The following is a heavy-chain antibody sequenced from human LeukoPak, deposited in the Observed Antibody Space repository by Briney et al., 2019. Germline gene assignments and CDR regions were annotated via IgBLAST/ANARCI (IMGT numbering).Heavy chain of an antibody. D-gene: IGHD4-11*01. CDR2: VRYSGRT. Sequence: SETLSLTCTASGGSINRDFWTWIRQPPGKGLEWIGYVRYSGRTEYNPSLRSRVTISVDTSKNQFSLKLSSVTAADTAVYYCATLVDATTPLSYYFIGVWGKGTTVTVSS. CDR3: ATLVDATTPLSYYFIGV. J-gene: IGHJ6*03. CDR1: GGSINRDF. V-gene: IGHV4-59*01.